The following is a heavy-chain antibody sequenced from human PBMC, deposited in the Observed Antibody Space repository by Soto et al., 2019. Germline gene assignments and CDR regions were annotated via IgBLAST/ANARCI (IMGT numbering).Heavy chain of an antibody. CDR2: IYYNEDT. D-gene: IGHD2-21*02. J-gene: IGHJ5*01. V-gene: IGHV4-61*01. Sequence: QVQLQESGPGLVKPSETLSLTCTVSGDSVSSGSHYWSWVRQPPGSGLEWVGYIYYNEDTNYNPSLLRRLTISVDKSKNQFSLSLTSVTAAHTALYYCARVFCGGDCSSSARPSDFDSWGQGLLVIVSS. CDR1: GDSVSSGSHY. CDR3: ARVFCGGDCSSSARPSDFDS.